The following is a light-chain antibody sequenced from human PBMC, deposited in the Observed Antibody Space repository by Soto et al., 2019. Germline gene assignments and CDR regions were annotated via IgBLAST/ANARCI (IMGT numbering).Light chain of an antibody. CDR2: GNS. Sequence: QSVLTPPPSVSGTPGQRVTIPCSGSSSNIGGNVVSWYQHLPGTAPQLRIYGNSQRPSGVPDRISASKSGTSASLAISGLQSEDEADYYCAVWDDLLSGHVVFGGGTKLTVL. J-gene: IGLJ2*01. CDR1: SSNIGGNV. CDR3: AVWDDLLSGHVV. V-gene: IGLV1-44*01.